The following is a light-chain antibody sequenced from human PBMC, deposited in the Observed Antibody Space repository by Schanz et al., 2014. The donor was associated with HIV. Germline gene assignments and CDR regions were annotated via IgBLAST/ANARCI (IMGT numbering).Light chain of an antibody. CDR1: SSDVGGYNY. V-gene: IGLV2-14*03. Sequence: QSALTQPPSASGSPGQSVTISCTGTSSDVGGYNYVSWYQHHPGKAPQLMIYDGSRRPSGVSNRFSGSKSDNAASLTISGLQPEDEADYYCISSTRDTVLFGGGTKLTVL. CDR2: DGS. J-gene: IGLJ2*01. CDR3: ISSTRDTVL.